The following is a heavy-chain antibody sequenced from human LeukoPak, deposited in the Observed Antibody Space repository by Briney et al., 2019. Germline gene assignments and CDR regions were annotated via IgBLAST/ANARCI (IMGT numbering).Heavy chain of an antibody. D-gene: IGHD5-18*01. J-gene: IGHJ4*02. V-gene: IGHV4-4*07. CDR3: ARDDVDTPPFDY. CDR1: GASISSYY. CDR2: IYVSGTS. Sequence: SETLSLTRTVSGASISSYYWSWIRQPAGKGLEWIGRIYVSGTSVYNPSLKSRVSMSVDTSKNQLSLRLRSVTAADTAVYYCARDDVDTPPFDYLGQGTLVIVSS.